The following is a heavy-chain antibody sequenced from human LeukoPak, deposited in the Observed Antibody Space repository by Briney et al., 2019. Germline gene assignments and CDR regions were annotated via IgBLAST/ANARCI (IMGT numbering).Heavy chain of an antibody. CDR1: GFTFRSYA. Sequence: TGGSLRLSCAASGFTFRSYAMNWVRQAPGKGLEWVSSISGGSTDIYYVDSVKGRFTISRDNAKNSVFLQINNLRAEDTAIYYCARRGYHDSSGYDYWGQGTLVTVSS. V-gene: IGHV3-21*06. D-gene: IGHD3-22*01. CDR2: ISGGSTDI. J-gene: IGHJ4*02. CDR3: ARRGYHDSSGYDY.